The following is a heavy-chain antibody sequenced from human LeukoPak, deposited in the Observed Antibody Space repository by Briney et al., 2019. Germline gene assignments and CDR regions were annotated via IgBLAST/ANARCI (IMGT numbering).Heavy chain of an antibody. V-gene: IGHV3-30-3*01. D-gene: IGHD3-22*01. CDR1: GFTFSTYA. CDR2: ISYDGSNK. J-gene: IGHJ4*02. Sequence: QPGGSLRLSCTASGFTFSTYAMHWVRQAPGKGLEWVAVISYDGSNKYYADSVKGRFTISRDNSKNTLYLQMNSLRAEDTAVYYCARASEWYDSSQAGGYWGQGTLVTVSS. CDR3: ARASEWYDSSQAGGY.